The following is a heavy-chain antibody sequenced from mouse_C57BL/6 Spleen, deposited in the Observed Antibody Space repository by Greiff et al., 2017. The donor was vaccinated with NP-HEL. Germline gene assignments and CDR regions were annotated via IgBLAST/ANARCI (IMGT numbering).Heavy chain of an antibody. CDR2: INPNNGGT. V-gene: IGHV1-26*01. J-gene: IGHJ3*01. D-gene: IGHD1-1*01. CDR3: ARTFDYGSSYAGWFAY. Sequence: VQLQQSGPELVKPGASVKISCKASGYTFTDYYMNWVKQSHGKSLEWIGDINPNNGGTSYNQKFKGKATLTVDKSSSTAYMELRSLTSEDSAVYYCARTFDYGSSYAGWFAYWGQGTLVTVSA. CDR1: GYTFTDYY.